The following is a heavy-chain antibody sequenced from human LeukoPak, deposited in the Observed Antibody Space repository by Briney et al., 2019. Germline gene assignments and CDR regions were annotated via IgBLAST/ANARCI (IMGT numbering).Heavy chain of an antibody. Sequence: SETLSLTCAVYGGSFSGYYWSWIRQPPGKGLEWIGEINHSGSTNYNPSLKSRVTISVDTSKNQFSLKLSSMTAADTAVYYCARGRDYVWGSYRYLDYWGQGTLVTVSS. CDR3: ARGRDYVWGSYRYLDY. J-gene: IGHJ4*02. CDR2: INHSGST. V-gene: IGHV4-34*01. D-gene: IGHD3-16*02. CDR1: GGSFSGYY.